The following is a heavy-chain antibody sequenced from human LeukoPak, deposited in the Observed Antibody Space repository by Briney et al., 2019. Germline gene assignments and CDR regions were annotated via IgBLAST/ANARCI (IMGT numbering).Heavy chain of an antibody. V-gene: IGHV4-59*08. Sequence: PSETLSLTCTVSGGSISSYYWSWIRQPPGKGLEWIGYIYYSGSTNYNPSLKSRVTISVDTSKNQFSLKLSSVTAADTAVYYCARRVALRFLEWFDYWGQGTLVTVSS. D-gene: IGHD3-3*01. CDR1: GGSISSYY. J-gene: IGHJ4*02. CDR2: IYYSGST. CDR3: ARRVALRFLEWFDY.